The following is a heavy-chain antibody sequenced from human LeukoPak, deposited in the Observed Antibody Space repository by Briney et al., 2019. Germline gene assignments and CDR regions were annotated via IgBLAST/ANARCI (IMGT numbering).Heavy chain of an antibody. J-gene: IGHJ3*02. CDR3: ARHLLWFGEASLDAFDI. CDR1: GGSISSYY. Sequence: SETLSLTCTVSGGSISSYYWSWIRQPPGKGLEWIGYIYYSGSTNYNPSLKSRVTISADTSKNQFSLKLSSVTAADTAVYYCARHLLWFGEASLDAFDIWGQGTMVTVSS. D-gene: IGHD3-10*01. V-gene: IGHV4-59*01. CDR2: IYYSGST.